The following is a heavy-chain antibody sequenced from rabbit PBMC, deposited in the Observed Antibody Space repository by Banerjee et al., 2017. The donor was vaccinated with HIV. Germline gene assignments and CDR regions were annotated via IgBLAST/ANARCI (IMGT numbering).Heavy chain of an antibody. V-gene: IGHV1S40*01. Sequence: VESGGGLVKPGASLTFTCTASGFSFSSGYDMCWVRQAPGKGLEWIGGIYTGSSGSTYYASWAKGRFTISKTSSTTVTLQMTSLTAADTATYFCARRDYGSSAYYDLWGPGTLVTVS. CDR2: IYTGSSGST. J-gene: IGHJ4*01. CDR1: GFSFSSGYD. CDR3: ARRDYGSSAYYDL. D-gene: IGHD1-1*01.